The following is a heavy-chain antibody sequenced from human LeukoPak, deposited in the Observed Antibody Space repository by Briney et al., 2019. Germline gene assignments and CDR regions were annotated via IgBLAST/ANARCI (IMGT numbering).Heavy chain of an antibody. CDR1: GFTFSSYA. V-gene: IGHV3-9*01. CDR2: ISWNTANT. J-gene: IGHJ5*02. Sequence: GGSLRLSCAASGFTFSSYAMSWVRQAPGKGLEWVSGISWNTANTGYADSVKGRFTISRDNARNSLYLQMNSLRVEDTAFYYCTKAPGVTTGWFDPWGQGTLVTVSS. CDR3: TKAPGVTTGWFDP. D-gene: IGHD4-17*01.